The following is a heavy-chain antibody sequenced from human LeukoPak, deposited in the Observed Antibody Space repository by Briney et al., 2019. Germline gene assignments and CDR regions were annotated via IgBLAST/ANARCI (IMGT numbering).Heavy chain of an antibody. CDR1: GGSFNGYY. D-gene: IGHD4-11*01. CDR2: INHSGST. Sequence: SETLSLTCAVYGGSFNGYYWSWIRQPPGKGLEWIGEINHSGSTNYNPSLKSRVTISVDTSKNQFSLKLSSVTAADTAVYYCAKVRSNYDYFDYWGQGTLVTVSS. V-gene: IGHV4-34*01. CDR3: AKVRSNYDYFDY. J-gene: IGHJ4*02.